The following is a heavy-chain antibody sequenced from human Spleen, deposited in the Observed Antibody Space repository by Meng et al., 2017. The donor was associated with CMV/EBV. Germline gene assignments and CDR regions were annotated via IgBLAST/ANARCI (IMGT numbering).Heavy chain of an antibody. Sequence: GSLKISCAASGFTFSAYAMNWVRQAPGKGLEWVASISTTSTYIYYADSVKGRFTISRDNAKNSVYLQMNSLSAEDTGVYYCARSWDGMDVWGQGTTVTVSS. CDR2: ISTTSTYI. D-gene: IGHD6-13*01. V-gene: IGHV3-21*01. CDR1: GFTFSAYA. CDR3: ARSWDGMDV. J-gene: IGHJ6*02.